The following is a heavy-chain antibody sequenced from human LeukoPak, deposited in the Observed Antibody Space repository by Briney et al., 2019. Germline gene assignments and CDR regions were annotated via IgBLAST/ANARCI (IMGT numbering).Heavy chain of an antibody. CDR1: GFSLSTSGVG. V-gene: IGHV2-5*01. CDR2: IYWNDDK. D-gene: IGHD3-10*01. J-gene: IGHJ4*02. CDR3: AHSFLHYYGSGSYYNQYYFDY. Sequence: SGPTLVKPTQTLTLTCTFSGFSLSTSGVGVGWIRQPPGKALEWLALIYWNDDKRYSPSLKSRLTITKDTSKNQVVPTMTNMDPVDTATYYCAHSFLHYYGSGSYYNQYYFDYWGQGTLVTVSS.